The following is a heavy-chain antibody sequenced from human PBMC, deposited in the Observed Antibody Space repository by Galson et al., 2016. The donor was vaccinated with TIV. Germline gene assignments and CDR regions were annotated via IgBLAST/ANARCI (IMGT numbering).Heavy chain of an antibody. CDR2: LRYNGNSN. J-gene: IGHJ4*01. D-gene: IGHD2-21*01. V-gene: IGHV3-30*19. Sequence: SLRLSCAASGFSITNYGIHWVRQSPGRGLEAVGILRYNGNSNYYLESVKGRFTMSRDTSKNTVYLEMNSLKTDDTAVYYCVRDICTIVDCDPFDYWGQGTQVTVSS. CDR1: GFSITNYG. CDR3: VRDICTIVDCDPFDY.